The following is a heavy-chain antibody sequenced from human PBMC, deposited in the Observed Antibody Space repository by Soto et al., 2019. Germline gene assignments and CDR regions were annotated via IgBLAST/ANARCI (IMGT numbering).Heavy chain of an antibody. CDR3: ARSYSNLDYYYYYMDV. V-gene: IGHV1-8*01. J-gene: IGHJ6*03. D-gene: IGHD4-4*01. CDR1: GYTLTSYD. CDR2: MNPNSGNT. Sequence: ASVKVSCKASGYTLTSYDINWVRQATGQGLEWMGWMNPNSGNTGYAQKFQGRVTMTRNTSISTAYMELSSLRSEDTAVYYCARSYSNLDYYYYYMDVWGKGTTVTVSS.